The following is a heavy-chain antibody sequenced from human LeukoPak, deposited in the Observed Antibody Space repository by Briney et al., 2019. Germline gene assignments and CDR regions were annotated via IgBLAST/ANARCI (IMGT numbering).Heavy chain of an antibody. Sequence: GGSLRLSCAASGFTFSSYSMNWVRQAPGKGLEWASYISSSSSTIYYADSVKGRFTISRDNAKNSLYLQMNSLRAEDTAVYYCARATPRVVVPADLYWYYYYGMDVWGQGTTVTVSS. CDR1: GFTFSSYS. D-gene: IGHD2-2*01. V-gene: IGHV3-48*01. CDR3: ARATPRVVVPADLYWYYYYGMDV. J-gene: IGHJ6*02. CDR2: ISSSSSTI.